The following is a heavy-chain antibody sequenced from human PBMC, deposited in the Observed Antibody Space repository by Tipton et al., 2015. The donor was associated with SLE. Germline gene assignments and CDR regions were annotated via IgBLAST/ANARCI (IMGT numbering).Heavy chain of an antibody. Sequence: TLSLTCTVSGGSISSGGYYWSWIRQHPGKGLEWIGYIYYSGSTYYNPSLKSRVTISVDTSKNQFSLKLSSVTAADTAVYYCARAWGETMIVVVTNYYYYYMDVWGKGTTVTVSS. CDR2: IYYSGST. V-gene: IGHV4-31*03. CDR1: GGSISSGGYY. D-gene: IGHD3-22*01. CDR3: ARAWGETMIVVVTNYYYYYMDV. J-gene: IGHJ6*03.